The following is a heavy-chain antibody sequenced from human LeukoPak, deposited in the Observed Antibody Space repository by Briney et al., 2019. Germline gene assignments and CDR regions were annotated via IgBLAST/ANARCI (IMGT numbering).Heavy chain of an antibody. CDR1: GFTFDDYA. J-gene: IGHJ6*02. V-gene: IGHV3-9*01. CDR3: AKGFMPTYYYGMDV. D-gene: IGHD2-2*01. Sequence: GGSLRLSCAASGFTFDDYAMHWVRQAPGKGLEWVSGISWNSGGIGYADSVKGRFTISRDNAKNSLYLQMNSLRAEDTALYYCAKGFMPTYYYGMDVWGQGTTVTVSS. CDR2: ISWNSGGI.